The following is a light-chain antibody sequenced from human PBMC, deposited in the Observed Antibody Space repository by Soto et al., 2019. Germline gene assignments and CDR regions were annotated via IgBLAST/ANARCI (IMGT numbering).Light chain of an antibody. CDR2: DAS. CDR3: QQRYAWPPIT. Sequence: EIVLTQSPATLSLSPGERATLSCRASRSVRRYLAWYQQKPGQAPRLLIYDASNRAAGIPARFSGSGSETDFTRTISNLEPEDFAVYYCQQRYAWPPITFGQGKRLEIK. CDR1: RSVRRY. J-gene: IGKJ5*01. V-gene: IGKV3-11*01.